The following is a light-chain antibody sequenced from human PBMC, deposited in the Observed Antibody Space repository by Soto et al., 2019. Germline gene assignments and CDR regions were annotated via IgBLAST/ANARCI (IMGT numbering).Light chain of an antibody. Sequence: DIEMTQSPSTLSASVGDRVTITCRASQSISSWLAWYQQKPGQAPKLLIYDASSLESGVPSRFRGSGSGTEFTLTISSLKPDDFATYYCQQYNSYPWTFGHGTKVDIK. CDR1: QSISSW. CDR3: QQYNSYPWT. J-gene: IGKJ1*01. V-gene: IGKV1-5*01. CDR2: DAS.